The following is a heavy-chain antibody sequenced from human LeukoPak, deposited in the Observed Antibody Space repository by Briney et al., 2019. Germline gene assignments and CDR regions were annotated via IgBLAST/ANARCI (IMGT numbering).Heavy chain of an antibody. V-gene: IGHV4-4*07. CDR2: IYTSGST. CDR3: ARGATGTTLGLAFDI. CDR1: GGSISSYY. J-gene: IGHJ3*02. Sequence: SETLSLTCTVSGGSISSYYRSWIRQPAGKGLEWIGRIYTSGSTNYNPSLKSRVTMSVDTSKNQFSLKLSSVTAADTAVYYCARGATGTTLGLAFDIWGQGTMVTVSS. D-gene: IGHD1-7*01.